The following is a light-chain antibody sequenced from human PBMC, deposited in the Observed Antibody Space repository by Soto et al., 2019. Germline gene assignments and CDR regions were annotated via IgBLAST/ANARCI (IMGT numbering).Light chain of an antibody. CDR2: GAS. CDR3: QQYGTSSWT. J-gene: IGKJ1*01. CDR1: QSISSSY. Sequence: ELVLTQSPDTLSLSPGERATLSCRASQSISSSYLAWFLQKPGQAPRLRIYGASHRATGIPYRFSGSGSGTGFTLTISRLEPEDFAVYYCQQYGTSSWTFGQGTKVEIK. V-gene: IGKV3-20*01.